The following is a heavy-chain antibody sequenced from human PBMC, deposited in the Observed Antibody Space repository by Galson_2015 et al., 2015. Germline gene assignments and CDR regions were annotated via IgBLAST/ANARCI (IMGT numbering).Heavy chain of an antibody. CDR1: GFSLSTSGMC. D-gene: IGHD3-10*01. CDR2: IDWDDDK. CDR3: ARVWNYYGSGSRCGAFDI. V-gene: IGHV2-70*01. J-gene: IGHJ3*02. Sequence: PALVKPIQTLTLTCTFSGFSLSTSGMCVSWIRQPPGKALEWLALIDWDDDKYYSTSLKTRLTISKDTSKNQVVLTMTNMDPVDTATYYCARVWNYYGSGSRCGAFDIWGQGTMVTVSS.